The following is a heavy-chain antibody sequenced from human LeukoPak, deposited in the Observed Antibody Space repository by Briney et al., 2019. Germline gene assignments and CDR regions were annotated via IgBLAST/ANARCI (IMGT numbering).Heavy chain of an antibody. CDR3: TTKSGGNSAWYFDL. Sequence: GGSLRLSCAASGFTFSSYATSWVRQAPGKGLEWVSAISGSGDSTYYADSVKGRFTISRDNSKNTLYLQMNSLRAEDTAVFYCTTKSGGNSAWYFDLWGRGTLVTVSS. D-gene: IGHD4-23*01. J-gene: IGHJ2*01. CDR1: GFTFSSYA. V-gene: IGHV3-23*01. CDR2: ISGSGDST.